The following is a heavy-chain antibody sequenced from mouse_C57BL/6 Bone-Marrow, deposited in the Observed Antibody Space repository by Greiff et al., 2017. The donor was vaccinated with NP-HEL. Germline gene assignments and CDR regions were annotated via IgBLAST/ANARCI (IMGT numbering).Heavy chain of an antibody. D-gene: IGHD4-1*02. V-gene: IGHV5-6*01. CDR1: GFTFSSYG. CDR3: ASPTGGYFDV. CDR2: ISSGGSYT. Sequence: EVMLVESGGDLVKPGGSLKLSCAASGFTFSSYGMSWVRQTPDKRLEWVATISSGGSYTYYPDSVKGRFTISRDNAKNTLYLQMSSLKSEDTAMYYCASPTGGYFDVGGTGTTVTVSS. J-gene: IGHJ1*03.